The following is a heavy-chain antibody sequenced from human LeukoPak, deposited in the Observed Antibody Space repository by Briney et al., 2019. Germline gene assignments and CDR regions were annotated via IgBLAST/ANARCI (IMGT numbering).Heavy chain of an antibody. V-gene: IGHV4-61*01. CDR1: GGSVSSGSYY. Sequence: SETLSLTCTVSGGSVSSGSYYWSWIRQPPGKGLEWIGYIYYSGRTNYNPSLKSRVTISVDTSKNQFSLKLSSVTAADTAVYYCARTFSESCYYYGMDVWGQGTTVTVSS. CDR3: ARTFSESCYYYGMDV. D-gene: IGHD1-26*01. CDR2: IYYSGRT. J-gene: IGHJ6*02.